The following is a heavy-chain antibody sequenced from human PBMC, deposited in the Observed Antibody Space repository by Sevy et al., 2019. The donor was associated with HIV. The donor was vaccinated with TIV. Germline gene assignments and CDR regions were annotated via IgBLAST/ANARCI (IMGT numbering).Heavy chain of an antibody. D-gene: IGHD2-15*01. CDR1: GYSFTSSW. V-gene: IGHV5-51*01. Sequence: GEALKISCKGSGYSFTSSWLGRVRQMPGNGLAWMGIIYPGDSVTRYSPSFQGQVTISVDKSISTAYLQWSSLKASDTAMYYCARMGLHCSGGSCYENYYYGMDVWGQGTTVTVSS. J-gene: IGHJ6*02. CDR3: ARMGLHCSGGSCYENYYYGMDV. CDR2: IYPGDSVT.